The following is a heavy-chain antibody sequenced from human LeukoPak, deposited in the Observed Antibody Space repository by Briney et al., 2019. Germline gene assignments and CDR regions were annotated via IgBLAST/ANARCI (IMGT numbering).Heavy chain of an antibody. CDR2: ISSSGSTI. V-gene: IGHV3-11*01. Sequence: GGSLRLSCAASGLTFCDYYISWIRLAPGKGLEWVSYISSSGSTIYYADSVKGRFTISRDNAKNSLYLQMNSLRAEDTAVYYCARDPLYYDSSGYSYWGQGTLVTVSS. J-gene: IGHJ4*02. D-gene: IGHD3-22*01. CDR1: GLTFCDYY. CDR3: ARDPLYYDSSGYSY.